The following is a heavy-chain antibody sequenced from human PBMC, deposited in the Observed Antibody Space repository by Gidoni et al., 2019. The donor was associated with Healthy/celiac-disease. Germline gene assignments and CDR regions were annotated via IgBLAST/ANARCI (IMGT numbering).Heavy chain of an antibody. CDR3: ARGEGSDYGDYEGQSGDNWFDP. J-gene: IGHJ5*02. CDR2: IYHSGST. CDR1: GGSISSGGYS. V-gene: IGHV4-30-2*01. D-gene: IGHD4-17*01. Sequence: QLQLQESGSGLVKPSQTLSLTCAVSGGSISSGGYSWSWIRQPPGKGLEWIGYIYHSGSTYYNPSLKSRVTISVDRSKNQFSRKLSSVTAADTAVYYCARGEGSDYGDYEGQSGDNWFDPWGQGTLVTVSS.